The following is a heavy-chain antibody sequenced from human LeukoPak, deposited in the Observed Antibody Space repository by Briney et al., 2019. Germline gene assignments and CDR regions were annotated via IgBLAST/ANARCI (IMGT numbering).Heavy chain of an antibody. V-gene: IGHV3-30*02. D-gene: IGHD1-7*01. CDR3: AKFHITGTTPSYFDC. J-gene: IGHJ4*02. CDR2: IRSDGSNI. Sequence: GGSLRLSCVASGFTFSSYGMHWVRQAPGKGLEWVAFIRSDGSNIYYADSVKGRFTISRDNSQNTLYLQMNSLKTEDTAVYYCAKFHITGTTPSYFDCWGQETLVTVSS. CDR1: GFTFSSYG.